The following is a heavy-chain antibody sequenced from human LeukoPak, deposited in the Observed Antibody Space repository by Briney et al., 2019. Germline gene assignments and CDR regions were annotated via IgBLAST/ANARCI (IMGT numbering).Heavy chain of an antibody. D-gene: IGHD3-22*01. J-gene: IGHJ3*02. CDR1: GGSLSSGDYY. CDR3: ARNYYDSSGYYYVGAFDI. Sequence: SQTLSLTCTVSGGSLSSGDYYWSWIRQPPGKGLEWIGYIYYSGSTYYNPSLKSRVTISVDTSKNQFSLKLSSVTAADTAVYYCARNYYDSSGYYYVGAFDIWGQGTMVTVSS. CDR2: IYYSGST. V-gene: IGHV4-30-4*08.